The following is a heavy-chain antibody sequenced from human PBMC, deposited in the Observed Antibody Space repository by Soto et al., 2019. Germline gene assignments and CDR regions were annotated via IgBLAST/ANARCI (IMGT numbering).Heavy chain of an antibody. CDR2: ISGSGGST. CDR1: GFTFSSYA. J-gene: IGHJ6*02. Sequence: GSLRLSCAASGFTFSSYAMSWVRQAPGKGLEWVSAISGSGGSTYYADSVKGRFTISRDNSKKTLFLQLTSLRVDDTAVYYCVKDLNYDFWSGYNYYALEIWGQGXTVTVYS. V-gene: IGHV3-23*01. D-gene: IGHD3-3*01. CDR3: VKDLNYDFWSGYNYYALEI.